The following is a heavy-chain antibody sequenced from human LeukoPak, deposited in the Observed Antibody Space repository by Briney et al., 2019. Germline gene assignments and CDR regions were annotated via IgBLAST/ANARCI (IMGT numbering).Heavy chain of an antibody. CDR3: ARGEGSGTYYKRYFDL. CDR1: GFTFSSYG. Sequence: PGGSLRLSCAVSGFTFSSYGMDWVRQAPGKGLEWVSGAIGSGVTTYYADSVKGRFTISRDNSKDTLYLQMNSLRAEDTAVYYCARGEGSGTYYKRYFDLWGRGTLVTVSP. V-gene: IGHV3-23*01. J-gene: IGHJ2*01. CDR2: AIGSGVTT. D-gene: IGHD3-10*01.